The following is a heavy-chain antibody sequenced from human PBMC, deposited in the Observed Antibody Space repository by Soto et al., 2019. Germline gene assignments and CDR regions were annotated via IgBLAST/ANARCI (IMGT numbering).Heavy chain of an antibody. J-gene: IGHJ4*02. V-gene: IGHV3-30*19. CDR3: ARWGTTGGFDL. CDR1: GFRFKSFV. D-gene: IGHD3-16*01. CDR2: TSYDGNNK. Sequence: QVQLVESGGGVVQPGTSLRLSCAASGFRFKSFVMPWVRQAPGKGLEWVAFTSYDGNNKDYGDSVKGRFTVSRDNSQNTLHIQMDFLRPEDTALYYCARWGTTGGFDLWGQGTLVSVSS.